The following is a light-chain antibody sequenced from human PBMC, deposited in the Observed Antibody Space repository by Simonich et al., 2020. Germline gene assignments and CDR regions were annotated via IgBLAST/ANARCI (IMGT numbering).Light chain of an antibody. CDR2: WAS. CDR3: QQYYSTPLT. Sequence: DIVMTQSPDSLAVSLGVRATINCKSSQSVLYSSNNKNYLAWYQQKPGQPPTLLIYWASTRESGVPDRFSGSGSGTDFPLTISSLQAEDVAVYYCQQYYSTPLTFGPGTKVDIK. J-gene: IGKJ3*01. CDR1: QSVLYSSNNKNY. V-gene: IGKV4-1*01.